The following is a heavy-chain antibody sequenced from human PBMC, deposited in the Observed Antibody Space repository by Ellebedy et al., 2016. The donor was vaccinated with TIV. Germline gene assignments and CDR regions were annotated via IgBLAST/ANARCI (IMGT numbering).Heavy chain of an antibody. Sequence: SETLSLXCTVSGGSISNTMYYWGWIRQPPGKGLEWIGNVYSSGSTYYNPSLKSRVTISGDTSKNQFSLKLSSVTAADTAFYYCARLRWYSSHYYIEDWGQGTLVTVSS. CDR1: GGSISNTMYY. CDR2: VYSSGST. CDR3: ARLRWYSSHYYIED. D-gene: IGHD4-23*01. J-gene: IGHJ4*02. V-gene: IGHV4-39*01.